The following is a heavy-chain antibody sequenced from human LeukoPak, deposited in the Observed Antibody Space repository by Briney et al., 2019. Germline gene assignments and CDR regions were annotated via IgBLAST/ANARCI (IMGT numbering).Heavy chain of an antibody. V-gene: IGHV3-23*01. CDR2: ISNSGGST. CDR3: AKDISSGWYGPFDY. Sequence: GGSLRLSCAASGFTFSSYAMSWVRQAPGKGLEWVSTISNSGGSTYYADSVKGRFTISRDNAKNSLYLQMNSLRAEDTALYYCAKDISSGWYGPFDYWGQGTLVTVSS. D-gene: IGHD6-19*01. CDR1: GFTFSSYA. J-gene: IGHJ4*02.